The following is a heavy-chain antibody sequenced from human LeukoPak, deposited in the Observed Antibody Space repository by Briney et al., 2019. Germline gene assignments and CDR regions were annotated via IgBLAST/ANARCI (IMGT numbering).Heavy chain of an antibody. CDR3: ARYCSGGSCYSSGVSGMDV. Sequence: PGGSLRLSCAASGFTFSTYDMYWVRQATGKGLEWVSSIGTAGETYYPDSVKGRFTISRENAKNSLYLQMNSLRAGDTAVYYCARYCSGGSCYSSGVSGMDVWGQGTTVTVSS. V-gene: IGHV3-13*01. J-gene: IGHJ6*02. CDR2: IGTAGET. D-gene: IGHD2-15*01. CDR1: GFTFSTYD.